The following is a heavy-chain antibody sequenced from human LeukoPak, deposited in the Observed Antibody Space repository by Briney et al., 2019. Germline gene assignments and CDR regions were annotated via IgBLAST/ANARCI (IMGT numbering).Heavy chain of an antibody. CDR1: GGSIGSSSYY. J-gene: IGHJ3*02. CDR2: IYYSGST. V-gene: IGHV4-39*07. CDR3: AREKDIVVVPAANVAFDI. Sequence: PSETLSLTCTVSGGSIGSSSYYWGWIRQPPGKGLEWIGSIYYSGSTYYNPSLKSRVTISVDTSKNQFSLKLSSVTAADTAVYYCAREKDIVVVPAANVAFDIWGQGTMVTVSS. D-gene: IGHD2-2*01.